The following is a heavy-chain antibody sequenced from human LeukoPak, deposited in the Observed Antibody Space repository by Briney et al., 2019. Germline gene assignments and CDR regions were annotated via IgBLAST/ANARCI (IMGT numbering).Heavy chain of an antibody. Sequence: GGSLRLSCAASGFTVSSNYMSWVRQAPGKGLEWVSVIYSGGSTYYADSVKGRFTISRDNSKNTLYLQVNSLRAEDTAVYYCARDRGGWASWYFDLWGRGTLVTVSS. CDR1: GFTVSSNY. D-gene: IGHD6-19*01. CDR2: IYSGGST. V-gene: IGHV3-53*01. J-gene: IGHJ2*01. CDR3: ARDRGGWASWYFDL.